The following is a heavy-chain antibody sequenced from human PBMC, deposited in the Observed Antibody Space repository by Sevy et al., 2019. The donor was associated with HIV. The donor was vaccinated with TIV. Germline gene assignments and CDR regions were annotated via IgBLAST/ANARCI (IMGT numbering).Heavy chain of an antibody. V-gene: IGHV1-18*01. CDR2: ISAYNGNT. CDR3: ARDLAITIFGVVTWYGMDV. D-gene: IGHD3-3*01. J-gene: IGHJ6*02. Sequence: APVKVSCKASGYTFTSYGISWVRQAPGQGLEWMGWISAYNGNTNYAQKLQGRVTMTTDTSTSTAYMELRSLRSDDTAVYYCARDLAITIFGVVTWYGMDVWGQGTTVTVSS. CDR1: GYTFTSYG.